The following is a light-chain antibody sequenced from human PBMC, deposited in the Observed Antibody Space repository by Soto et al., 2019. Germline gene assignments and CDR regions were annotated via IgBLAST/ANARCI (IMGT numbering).Light chain of an antibody. CDR3: QQFSYLPYT. CDR2: DAS. Sequence: DIPMTQSPSSLSASVGDRVTITCQASQGISGELNWYQQRPGEAPKLLIYDASNVEVGVPSKFSGSRTGSRRQCTFSISVPKPEYIGLYYCQQFSYLPYTFCGGNKVEI. J-gene: IGKJ4*01. CDR1: QGISGE. V-gene: IGKV1-33*01.